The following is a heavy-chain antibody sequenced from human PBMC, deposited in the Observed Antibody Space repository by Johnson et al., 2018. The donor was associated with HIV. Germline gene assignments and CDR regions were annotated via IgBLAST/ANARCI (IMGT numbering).Heavy chain of an antibody. V-gene: IGHV3-74*02. Sequence: LVESGGGLVQPGGSLRLSCAASGFTFSSYWMHWVRQAPGKGLVWVSRINSDGSSTSYADSVKGRFTISRDNAKNTLYLQMNSLRAEDTAVYYCARRAYYYDSSGYYSHAFDIWGQWTMVTVSS. CDR2: INSDGSST. CDR1: GFTFSSYW. J-gene: IGHJ3*02. D-gene: IGHD3-22*01. CDR3: ARRAYYYDSSGYYSHAFDI.